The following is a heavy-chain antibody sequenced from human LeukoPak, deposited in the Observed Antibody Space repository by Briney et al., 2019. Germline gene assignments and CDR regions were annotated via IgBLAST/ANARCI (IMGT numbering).Heavy chain of an antibody. CDR1: GFTFSSYS. V-gene: IGHV3-21*01. Sequence: GGSLRLSCAASGFTFSSYSMNWVRQAPGKGLEWVSSISSSSNYIYYADSVKGRFTISRDNAKNSLYLQMNSLRAEDTAVYYCARVSSGYDQTTDFDYWGQGTLVTVSS. D-gene: IGHD5-12*01. CDR3: ARVSSGYDQTTDFDY. CDR2: ISSSSNYI. J-gene: IGHJ4*02.